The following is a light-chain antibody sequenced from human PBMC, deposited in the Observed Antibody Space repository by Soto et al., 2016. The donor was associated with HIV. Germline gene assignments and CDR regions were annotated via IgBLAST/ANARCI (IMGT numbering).Light chain of an antibody. V-gene: IGKV1-17*01. CDR1: QDIGND. CDR3: QQLNSYPPNT. CDR2: GAS. Sequence: DIQLTQSPSSLSASVGDIVTITCRASQDIGNDLGWYQQKPGQAPKRLIYGASSLESGVPSRFSGSRSATEFTLTISSLQPEDFATYYCQQLNSYPPNTFGQGTKLEIK. J-gene: IGKJ2*01.